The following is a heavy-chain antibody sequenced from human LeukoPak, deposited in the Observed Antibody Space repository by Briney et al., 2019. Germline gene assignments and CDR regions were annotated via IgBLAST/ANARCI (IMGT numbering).Heavy chain of an antibody. V-gene: IGHV3-33*01. Sequence: GGSLRLSCAVSGFTFTTYGMHWVRQAPGKGLEWVAVIWYDGNNIYYADFVKGRFTISRDNSKNTLYLQMNSLRAEDTAVYYCLRDPYEAYWGQGTLVTVSS. D-gene: IGHD5-12*01. CDR1: GFTFTTYG. CDR3: LRDPYEAY. J-gene: IGHJ4*02. CDR2: IWYDGNNI.